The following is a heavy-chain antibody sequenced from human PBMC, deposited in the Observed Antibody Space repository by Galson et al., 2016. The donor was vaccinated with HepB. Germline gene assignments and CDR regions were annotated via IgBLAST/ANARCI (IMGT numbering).Heavy chain of an antibody. V-gene: IGHV3-48*03. D-gene: IGHD7-27*01. CDR2: ISSSGNII. Sequence: SLRLSCAASGFTFSSYEMNWVRQAPGKGLEWVSYISSSGNIIYYADSVEGRFTISRDNSKNSLYLQMNSLRAEDTAVYYCAKEPPYTGAYNWFDTWGQGTLVTVSS. CDR1: GFTFSSYE. J-gene: IGHJ5*02. CDR3: AKEPPYTGAYNWFDT.